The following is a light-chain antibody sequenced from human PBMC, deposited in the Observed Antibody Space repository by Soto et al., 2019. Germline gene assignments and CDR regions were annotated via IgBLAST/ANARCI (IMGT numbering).Light chain of an antibody. V-gene: IGKV3-20*01. J-gene: IGKJ5*01. CDR2: GTS. CDR1: QSVSSSS. Sequence: ETVLTRSPGTLSLSPGERATLSCRASQSVSSSSLAWYQQRPGQAPRLLIYGTSSRATGIPDRFSGSGSGTDFTLTISRLEPEDFAVYFCQRYGSSPLITVGQGTRLEIK. CDR3: QRYGSSPLIT.